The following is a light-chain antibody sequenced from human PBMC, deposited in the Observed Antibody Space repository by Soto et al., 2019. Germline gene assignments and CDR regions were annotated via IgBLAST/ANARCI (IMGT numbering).Light chain of an antibody. CDR1: QSISTW. CDR3: QQYSSLYT. J-gene: IGKJ2*01. Sequence: DIQMTQSPSTLSASVGDRVTITCRASQSISTWLAWYQQKPGKAPKLLIYKASSLESGVPSRFSGSGSWTEFTLTISSLQPDDSATYYCQQYSSLYTFGQGTKLEIK. V-gene: IGKV1-5*03. CDR2: KAS.